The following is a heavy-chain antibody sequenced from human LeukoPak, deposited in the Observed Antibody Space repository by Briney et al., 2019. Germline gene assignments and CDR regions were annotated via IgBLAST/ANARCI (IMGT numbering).Heavy chain of an antibody. CDR3: ASRSSDYVAFDI. Sequence: ASVKVFFTSSGYTFTIYGISWVRQAPGQGLEWMGWISAYNGNTNYAQKLQGRVTITTDTSTSTAYMELRSLRSDDTAVYYCASRSSDYVAFDIWGQGTMVTVSS. D-gene: IGHD4-17*01. J-gene: IGHJ3*02. CDR2: ISAYNGNT. V-gene: IGHV1-18*01. CDR1: GYTFTIYG.